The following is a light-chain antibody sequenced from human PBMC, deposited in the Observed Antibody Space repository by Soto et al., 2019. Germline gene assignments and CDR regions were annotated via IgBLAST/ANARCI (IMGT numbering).Light chain of an antibody. CDR2: AVS. J-gene: IGKJ2*01. Sequence: EIVLTQSPGNLSLSPGERATLSCRASQTVSSSCLAWYQQKPGQAPRLLISAVSSRLTGIPDRFSGSGSGTDSTLTISRLEPEDFAVYHCQQYGSLPYTFGQGTKLEIK. CDR3: QQYGSLPYT. V-gene: IGKV3-20*01. CDR1: QTVSSSC.